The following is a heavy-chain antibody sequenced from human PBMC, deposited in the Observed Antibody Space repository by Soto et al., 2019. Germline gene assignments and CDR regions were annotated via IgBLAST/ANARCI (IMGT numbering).Heavy chain of an antibody. D-gene: IGHD6-19*01. CDR3: ARVPRGAVAGYGMDV. Sequence: EVPLVESGGGLVQPGGSLRLSCAASGFTFSSYEMNWVRQAPGKGLEWVSYIGSSGSTIYYADSVKGRFTISRDNAKNSLYLQMNSLRAEDTAVYYCARVPRGAVAGYGMDVWGQGTTVTVSS. CDR2: IGSSGSTI. V-gene: IGHV3-48*03. J-gene: IGHJ6*02. CDR1: GFTFSSYE.